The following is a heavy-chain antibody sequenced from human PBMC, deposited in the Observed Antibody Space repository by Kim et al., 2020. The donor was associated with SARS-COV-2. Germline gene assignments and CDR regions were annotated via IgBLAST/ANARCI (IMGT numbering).Heavy chain of an antibody. CDR1: GFTFSSYA. CDR3: ARPHSGGYYDHFDY. Sequence: GGSLRLSCAASGFTFSSYAMHWVRQAPGKGLEWVAVISYDGSNKYYAASVKGRFTISRDNSKKTLYLQMNSRRAEETALYYCARPHSGGYYDHFDYWGQG. V-gene: IGHV3-30-3*01. J-gene: IGHJ4*02. CDR2: ISYDGSNK. D-gene: IGHD3-22*01.